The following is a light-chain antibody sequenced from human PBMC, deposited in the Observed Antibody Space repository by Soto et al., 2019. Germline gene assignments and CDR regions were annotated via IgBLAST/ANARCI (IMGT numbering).Light chain of an antibody. Sequence: EIFLTQSPATLSLSPGERATLSCRASQSVTSYIAWYQQRPGQAPRLLIYDASNRASGVPARFSGSGSGTDFTLTISDLEPADFGLYYCQQRLNWPPGFGQGTKVDIK. J-gene: IGKJ1*01. V-gene: IGKV3-11*01. CDR2: DAS. CDR3: QQRLNWPPG. CDR1: QSVTSY.